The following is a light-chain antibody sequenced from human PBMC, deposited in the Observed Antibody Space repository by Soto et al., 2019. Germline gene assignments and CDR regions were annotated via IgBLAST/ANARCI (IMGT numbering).Light chain of an antibody. Sequence: EIVLPQSPATLALSPGERTTLSCRASKSVSRYLAWYQQKPGQAPRLLIYDASNRATGIPARFSGSGSGTDFTLTISRLEPEDFAVYYCQQRSDWPSTFGGGTKVQIK. CDR3: QQRSDWPST. CDR2: DAS. J-gene: IGKJ4*01. CDR1: KSVSRY. V-gene: IGKV3-11*01.